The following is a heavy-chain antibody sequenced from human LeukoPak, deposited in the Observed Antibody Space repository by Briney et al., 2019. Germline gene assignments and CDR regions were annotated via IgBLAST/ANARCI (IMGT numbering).Heavy chain of an antibody. CDR3: ARDTKRQGYCSGGSCYSVWWFDP. V-gene: IGHV4-34*01. D-gene: IGHD2-15*01. Sequence: SETLSLTCAVYGGSFSGYYWSWIRQPPGKELEWIGEINHSGSTNYNPSLKSRVTISVDTSKNQFSLKLSSVTAADTAVYYCARDTKRQGYCSGGSCYSVWWFDPWGQGTLVTVSS. J-gene: IGHJ5*02. CDR1: GGSFSGYY. CDR2: INHSGST.